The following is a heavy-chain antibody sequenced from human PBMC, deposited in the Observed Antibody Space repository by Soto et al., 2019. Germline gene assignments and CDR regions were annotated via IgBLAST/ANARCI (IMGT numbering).Heavy chain of an antibody. J-gene: IGHJ6*02. Sequence: PGGSRLSCAASGFTFSSYEMNWVRQAPGKGLEWVSYISSSGSTIYYADSVKGRFTISRDNAKNSLYLQMNSLRVEDTAVYYCARAYGSGSYYYYYYGMDVWGQGTTVTVSS. D-gene: IGHD3-10*01. CDR1: GFTFSSYE. CDR2: ISSSGSTI. V-gene: IGHV3-48*03. CDR3: ARAYGSGSYYYYYYGMDV.